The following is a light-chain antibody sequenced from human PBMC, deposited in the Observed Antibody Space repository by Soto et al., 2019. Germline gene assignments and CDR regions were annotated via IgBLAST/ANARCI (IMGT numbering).Light chain of an antibody. CDR3: QQRDNSPPIT. CDR2: DAA. V-gene: IGKV3-11*01. CDR1: QSVSTS. J-gene: IGKJ5*01. Sequence: EFGLRLPTPTLSLSPGERATLSCRASQSVSTSLNWYQQTPGPEPTPLIYDAASTATRIAASFSGSGAGTAVTLPIISLVPEEDAVDYCQQRDNSPPITFGQGTRLEIK.